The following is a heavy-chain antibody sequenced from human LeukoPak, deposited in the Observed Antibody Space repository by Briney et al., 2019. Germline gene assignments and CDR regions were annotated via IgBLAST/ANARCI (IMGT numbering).Heavy chain of an antibody. V-gene: IGHV4-61*02. J-gene: IGHJ4*02. CDR1: GGSISSDRFY. CDR2: IKSSNT. CDR3: ARVPDWTYVPDY. D-gene: IGHD3-16*01. Sequence: SETLSLTCTVSGGSISSDRFYWPWVRQPAGEGLEWIGRIKSSNTNYNPSLNSRVSISLDTSTNQFSLKLSSLTAADTAVYYCARVPDWTYVPDYWGQGTLVTVSS.